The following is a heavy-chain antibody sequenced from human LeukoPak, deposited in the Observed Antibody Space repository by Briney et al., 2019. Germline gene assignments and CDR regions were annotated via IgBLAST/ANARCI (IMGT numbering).Heavy chain of an antibody. CDR2: INPSGGST. CDR1: GYTFTSYY. V-gene: IGHV1-46*01. Sequence: GASVKVSCEASGYTFTSYYMHWVRQAPGQGLEWMGIINPSGGSTSYAQKFQGRVTMTRDTSTSTVYMELSSLRSEDTAVYYCARDGYSYGQGRYYYYYYMDVWGKGTTVTVSS. CDR3: ARDGYSYGQGRYYYYYYMDV. D-gene: IGHD5-18*01. J-gene: IGHJ6*03.